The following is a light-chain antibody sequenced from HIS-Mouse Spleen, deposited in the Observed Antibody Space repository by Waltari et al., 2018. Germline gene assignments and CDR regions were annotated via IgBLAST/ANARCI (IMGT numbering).Light chain of an antibody. Sequence: QAALTQPPSASGTLAQSVTISCTGTSSDVGSYNLFSWYQQHPGKAPNLMIYEGSKRPSGVSNRFSGSKSGNPASLTISGLQAEDEADYYCCSYAGSSTWVFGGGTKLTVL. V-gene: IGLV2-23*01. CDR3: CSYAGSSTWV. CDR1: SSDVGSYNL. J-gene: IGLJ3*02. CDR2: EGS.